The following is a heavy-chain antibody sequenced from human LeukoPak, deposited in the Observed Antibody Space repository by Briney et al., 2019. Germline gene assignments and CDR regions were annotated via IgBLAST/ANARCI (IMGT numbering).Heavy chain of an antibody. J-gene: IGHJ4*02. V-gene: IGHV1-69*05. CDR3: ARGVVGATSYYFDY. CDR2: SIPIFGTA. D-gene: IGHD1-26*01. CDR1: GGTVSSYA. Sequence: SVKVSCKASGGTVSSYAISWVRQAPGQGLELMGRSIPIFGTANYGQKFQGRVTITTDESTSTAYMELSSLRSEDTAVYYCARGVVGATSYYFDYWGQGTLVTVSS.